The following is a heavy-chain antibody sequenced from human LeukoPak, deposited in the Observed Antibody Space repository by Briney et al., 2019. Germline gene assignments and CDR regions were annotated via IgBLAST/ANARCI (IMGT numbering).Heavy chain of an antibody. V-gene: IGHV3-23*01. CDR1: GFTVSSNY. J-gene: IGHJ4*02. Sequence: TGGSLRLSCAASGFTVSSNYMSWVRQAPGKGLEWVSAVNGDGDSTYYADSVKGRFTVSRDNSKNTLSLQMNSLRAEGTAIYYCAKPLYMTTVPRGGFDSWGQGALVTVSS. CDR2: VNGDGDST. CDR3: AKPLYMTTVPRGGFDS. D-gene: IGHD4-17*01.